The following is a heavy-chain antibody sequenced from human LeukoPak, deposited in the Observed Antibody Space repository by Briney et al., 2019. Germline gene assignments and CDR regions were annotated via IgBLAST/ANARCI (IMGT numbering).Heavy chain of an antibody. Sequence: SQTLSLTCAVSGGSISSGGYSWNWIRQPPGKGLEWIGHIHHSGSTYYNPSLKSRVTISADRSKNQFSLKLSSVTAADTAVYYCTRLHWGSGGSGSFDYWGQGTLVTVSS. CDR3: TRLHWGSGGSGSFDY. CDR2: IHHSGST. V-gene: IGHV4-30-2*01. CDR1: GGSISSGGYS. J-gene: IGHJ4*02. D-gene: IGHD7-27*01.